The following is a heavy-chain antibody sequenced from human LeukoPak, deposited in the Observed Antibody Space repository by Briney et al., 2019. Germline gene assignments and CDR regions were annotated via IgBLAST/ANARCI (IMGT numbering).Heavy chain of an antibody. D-gene: IGHD3-3*01. CDR3: ARGTGYDFWSGQIDY. V-gene: IGHV3-48*01. CDR2: ISSSSSTI. J-gene: IGHJ4*02. Sequence: GGSLRLSCAASGFTFSSYSMNWVRQAPGKGLEWVSYISSSSSTIYYADSVKGRFTISRDNAKNSLYLQMNSLRAEDTAVYYCARGTGYDFWSGQIDYWGQGTLVTVSS. CDR1: GFTFSSYS.